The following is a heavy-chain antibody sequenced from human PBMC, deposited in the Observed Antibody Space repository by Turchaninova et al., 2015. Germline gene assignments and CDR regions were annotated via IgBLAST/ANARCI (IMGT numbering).Heavy chain of an antibody. CDR2: TDWDDDK. CDR3: ARRQWLDQNDYGMDV. Sequence: QVTLRESGPALVKPTHTLTLTCTCSGFSLSSSGIGVSWIRQPPGKALEWLARTDWDDDKYYSTSLKTRLTISKDTSKNQVVLTMTNMDPVDTATYYCARRQWLDQNDYGMDVWGQGTTVTVSS. V-gene: IGHV2-70*15. J-gene: IGHJ6*02. CDR1: GFSLSSSGIG. D-gene: IGHD6-19*01.